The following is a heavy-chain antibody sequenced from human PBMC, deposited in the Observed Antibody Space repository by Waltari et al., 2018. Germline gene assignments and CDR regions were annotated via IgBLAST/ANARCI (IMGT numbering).Heavy chain of an antibody. J-gene: IGHJ5*02. V-gene: IGHV2-5*02. CDR3: ARLWWTGNGFDP. CDR1: GFSISASGVG. D-gene: IGHD2-21*01. Sequence: QITLKESGPRLVAPTQTLTLTCSLSGFSISASGVGVGWFRPPPGKALEWLALIYWDDTRRYRPSLKSRLTITKDTSENQVVLSRANMGPVDTATYCGARLWWTGNGFDPWGPGTLVTVS. CDR2: IYWDDTR.